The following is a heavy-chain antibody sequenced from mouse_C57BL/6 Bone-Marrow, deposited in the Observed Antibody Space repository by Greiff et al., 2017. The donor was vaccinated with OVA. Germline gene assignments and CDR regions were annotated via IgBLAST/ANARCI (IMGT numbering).Heavy chain of an antibody. J-gene: IGHJ4*01. CDR1: GYTFTDYY. D-gene: IGHD2-5*01. CDR3: ARRVTDYYAMDY. V-gene: IGHV1-76*01. Sequence: VQLQQSGAELVRPGASVKLSCKASGYTFTDYYINWVKQRPGQGLEWIARIYPGSGNTYYNEKFKGKATLTAEKSSSTAYMQLSSLTSEDSAVYFCARRVTDYYAMDYWGQGTSVTVSS. CDR2: IYPGSGNT.